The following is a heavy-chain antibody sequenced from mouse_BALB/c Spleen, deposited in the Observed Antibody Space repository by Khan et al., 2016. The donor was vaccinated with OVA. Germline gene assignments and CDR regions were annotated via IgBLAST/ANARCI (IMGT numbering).Heavy chain of an antibody. CDR3: YYGSSWFAY. Sequence: QVQLQQSGAELAKPGASVKMSCKASGYTFTSYWMHWVKQRPGQGLEWIGYINPSTGYTEYNQKFKDKATLTADKSSSTAYMQLSSLTSEDAAVYYGYYGSSWFAYWGQGTLVTVSA. CDR2: INPSTGYT. V-gene: IGHV1-7*01. D-gene: IGHD1-1*01. CDR1: GYTFTSYW. J-gene: IGHJ3*01.